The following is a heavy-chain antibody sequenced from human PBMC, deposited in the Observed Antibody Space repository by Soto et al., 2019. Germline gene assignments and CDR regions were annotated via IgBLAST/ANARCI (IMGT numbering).Heavy chain of an antibody. J-gene: IGHJ6*02. D-gene: IGHD6-19*01. Sequence: QVQLVQSGAEVKKPGSSVKVSCKASGDTFSNYGISWVRQAPGQGLEWMGGIIPLLGTASFAQKFQGRLTSAAEEATRTAYMALSRLSPEDTAVYYCARSSGWRNRYCHGMDVWGQGTTVTVSS. CDR1: GDTFSNYG. CDR2: IIPLLGTA. CDR3: ARSSGWRNRYCHGMDV. V-gene: IGHV1-69*13.